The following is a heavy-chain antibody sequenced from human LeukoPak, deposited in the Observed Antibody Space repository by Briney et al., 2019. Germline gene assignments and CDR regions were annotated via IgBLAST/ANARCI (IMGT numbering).Heavy chain of an antibody. CDR1: GYGFTSYW. Sequence: GESLKISCKGSGYGFTSYWIGWVRQMPGKGLEWMGIIYPGDSDTRYSPSFQGQVTISADKSISTAYLQWSSLKASDTAMYYCARHHRDSTGDDAFDIWGQGTMVTVSS. V-gene: IGHV5-51*01. D-gene: IGHD3-22*01. CDR2: IYPGDSDT. CDR3: ARHHRDSTGDDAFDI. J-gene: IGHJ3*02.